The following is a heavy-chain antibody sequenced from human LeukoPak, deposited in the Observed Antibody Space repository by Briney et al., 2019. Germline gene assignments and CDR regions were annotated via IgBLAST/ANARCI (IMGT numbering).Heavy chain of an antibody. Sequence: GGSLRLSCAASGFTFSSYAMHWVRQAPGKGLEWVAVISYDGSNKYYADSVKGRFTISRDNSKNTLYLQMNSLRAEDTAVYYCARYRYGSGSFWDYWGQGTLVTVSS. D-gene: IGHD3-10*01. CDR1: GFTFSSYA. CDR3: ARYRYGSGSFWDY. V-gene: IGHV3-30*14. CDR2: ISYDGSNK. J-gene: IGHJ4*02.